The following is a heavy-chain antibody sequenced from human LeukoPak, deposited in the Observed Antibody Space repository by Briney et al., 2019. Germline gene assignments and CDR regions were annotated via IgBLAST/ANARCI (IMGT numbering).Heavy chain of an antibody. CDR3: ASSGNYYDPLDY. Sequence: GGSLRLSCAASGFTFSSYWMHWVRQAPGKGLVWVSRINSDGSSTSYADSVKGRFTISRDNAKNTLYLQMNSLRAEDTAVYYCASSGNYYDPLDYWGQGTLVTVSS. V-gene: IGHV3-74*01. D-gene: IGHD3-10*01. CDR1: GFTFSSYW. J-gene: IGHJ4*02. CDR2: INSDGSST.